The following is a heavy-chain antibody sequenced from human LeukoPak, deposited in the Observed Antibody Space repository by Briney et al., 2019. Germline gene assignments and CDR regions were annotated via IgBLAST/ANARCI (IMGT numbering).Heavy chain of an antibody. Sequence: SETLSLTCTVSGGSISSGGYYWSWIRQHPGKGLEWIWYIYYSGSTYYNPSLKSRVTISVDTSKNRFSLKLSSVTAADTAVYYCARESYYYDSSGHRGLFDPWGQGTLVTVSS. V-gene: IGHV4-31*03. CDR1: GGSISSGGYY. CDR2: IYYSGST. D-gene: IGHD3-22*01. CDR3: ARESYYYDSSGHRGLFDP. J-gene: IGHJ5*02.